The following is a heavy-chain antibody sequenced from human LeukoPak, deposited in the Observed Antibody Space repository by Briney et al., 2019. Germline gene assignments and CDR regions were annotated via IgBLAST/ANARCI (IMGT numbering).Heavy chain of an antibody. CDR3: ARGLSDSSGYYHFDY. J-gene: IGHJ4*02. V-gene: IGHV4-59*06. D-gene: IGHD3-22*01. Sequence: SETLSLTCTVSGGSISSYYWSWIRQHPGKGLEWIGYIYYRGSTYYNPSLKSRVTISVDTSKNQFSLNLTSVTAADTAVFYCARGLSDSSGYYHFDYWGQGTLVTVSS. CDR2: IYYRGST. CDR1: GGSISSYY.